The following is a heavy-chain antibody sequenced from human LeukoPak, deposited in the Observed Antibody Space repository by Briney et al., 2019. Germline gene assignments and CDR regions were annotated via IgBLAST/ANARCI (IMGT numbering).Heavy chain of an antibody. D-gene: IGHD4-23*01. J-gene: IGHJ4*02. CDR1: GFTFSSYA. CDR3: AKVREYDYGSSLYYFNY. CDR2: ISGSGGST. V-gene: IGHV3-23*01. Sequence: GGSLRLSCAASGFTFSSYAMSWVRQAPGKGLEWVSAISGSGGSTYYADSVKGRFTISRDNSKNTLYLQMNSLRAEDTAVYYCAKVREYDYGSSLYYFNYWGQGTLVTVSS.